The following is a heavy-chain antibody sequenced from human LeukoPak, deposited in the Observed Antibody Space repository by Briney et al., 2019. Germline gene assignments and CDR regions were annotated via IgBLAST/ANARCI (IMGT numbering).Heavy chain of an antibody. CDR2: IYSSGIT. J-gene: IGHJ4*02. Sequence: SETLSLTCTVPGGSISGFYWSWFRQPPGKGLEWIAYIYSSGITDYNPSLKSRVTLSVDSSKNQFSLELSSVTAADTAVYYCARHRGGRFSESYCDYWGQGTLVTVSS. CDR3: ARHRGGRFSESYCDY. D-gene: IGHD1-26*01. V-gene: IGHV4-59*08. CDR1: GGSISGFY.